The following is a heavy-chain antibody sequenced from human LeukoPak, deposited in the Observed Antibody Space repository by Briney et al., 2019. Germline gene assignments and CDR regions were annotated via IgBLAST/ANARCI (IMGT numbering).Heavy chain of an antibody. V-gene: IGHV4-59*12. CDR2: IYYSGST. Sequence: SETLSLTCTVSGGSISSYYWSWIRQPPGKGLEWIGYIYYSGSTNYNPSLKSRVTISVDTSKKQFSLQLSSVTAADTAVYYCARDYYGSGSSYYYYYMDVWGKGTTVTISS. CDR1: GGSISSYY. CDR3: ARDYYGSGSSYYYYYMDV. J-gene: IGHJ6*03. D-gene: IGHD3-10*01.